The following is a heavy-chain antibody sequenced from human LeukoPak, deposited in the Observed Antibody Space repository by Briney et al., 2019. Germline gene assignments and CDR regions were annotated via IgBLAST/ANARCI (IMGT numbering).Heavy chain of an antibody. J-gene: IGHJ6*03. V-gene: IGHV4-34*01. Sequence: SETLSLTCTVSGGSISNSYWSWIRQPPGKGLEWIGEINHSGSTNYNPSLKSRVTISVDTSKNQFSLKLSSVTAADTAVYYCARLNPRLGYYYYYMDVWGKGTTVTVSS. CDR3: ARLNPRLGYYYYYMDV. D-gene: IGHD5-12*01. CDR1: GGSISNSY. CDR2: INHSGST.